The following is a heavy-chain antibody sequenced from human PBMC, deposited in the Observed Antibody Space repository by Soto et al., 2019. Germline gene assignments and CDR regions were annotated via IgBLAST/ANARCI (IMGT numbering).Heavy chain of an antibody. J-gene: IGHJ4*02. CDR3: ARLRLTGYFDY. CDR2: VSTSSSYT. Sequence: QVQLVESGGGLVKPGGSLRLSGVASGFTFSDHYMTWIRQAPGKGLEWLSYVSTSSSYTNYADSVKGRFTISRDNAMNSLYLQMNSLRAEDTAVYYCARLRLTGYFDYWGQGTLVTVSS. CDR1: GFTFSDHY. V-gene: IGHV3-11*05.